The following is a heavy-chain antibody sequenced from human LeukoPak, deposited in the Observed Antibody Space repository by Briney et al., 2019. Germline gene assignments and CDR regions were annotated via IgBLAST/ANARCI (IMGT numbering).Heavy chain of an antibody. D-gene: IGHD2-15*01. CDR3: ARDSCSGGSCYDY. J-gene: IGHJ4*02. V-gene: IGHV3-20*04. Sequence: GGSLRLSWAASGLTFDDYGMSWIRQAPGKGLEWVSGINWNGGSTGYADSVKGRFTISRDNAKNSLYLQMNSLRAEDTALYYCARDSCSGGSCYDYWGQGTLVTVSS. CDR2: INWNGGST. CDR1: GLTFDDYG.